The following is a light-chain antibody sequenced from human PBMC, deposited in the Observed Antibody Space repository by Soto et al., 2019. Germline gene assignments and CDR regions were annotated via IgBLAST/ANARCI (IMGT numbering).Light chain of an antibody. J-gene: IGKJ2*01. CDR1: QRISSF. CDR2: AAT. CDR3: QQSYSTPYT. V-gene: IGKV1-39*01. Sequence: DIQMTQSPSSLSASVGDRVTITCRASQRISSFLNWYQQKPGKAPNLLIYAATSLQSGVPSRFSGSESGTDFTLTINSLQPEDFATYYCQQSYSTPYTFGQGTKLEIK.